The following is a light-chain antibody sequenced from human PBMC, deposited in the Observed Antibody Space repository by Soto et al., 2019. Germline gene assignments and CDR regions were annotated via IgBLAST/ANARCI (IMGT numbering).Light chain of an antibody. Sequence: IVLKQSPGTLSLYPGEGATLSCRASQSISSNFLACYQQKRGQAPRLLIHGASNRATGIPDRFSGSGSGTDFTLTITRLEPEDFAVYYCQQYGGSPRTFGQGTNVDIK. J-gene: IGKJ1*01. CDR1: QSISSNF. V-gene: IGKV3-20*01. CDR3: QQYGGSPRT. CDR2: GAS.